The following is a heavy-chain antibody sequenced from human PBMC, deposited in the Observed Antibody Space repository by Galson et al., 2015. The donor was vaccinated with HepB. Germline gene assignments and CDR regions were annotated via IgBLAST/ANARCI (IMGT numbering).Heavy chain of an antibody. CDR1: GYTFSSYS. Sequence: SVKVSCKASGYTFSSYSIAWVRQAPGQGLEWMGWISAYDSSTSYAQKLQGRVTMTTETSTTTAYMELRSLRSDDTAVYYCARGAHVAVVNGTLNNRFDPWGQGTLVTVSS. D-gene: IGHD2-15*01. CDR2: ISAYDSST. CDR3: ARGAHVAVVNGTLNNRFDP. J-gene: IGHJ5*02. V-gene: IGHV1-18*01.